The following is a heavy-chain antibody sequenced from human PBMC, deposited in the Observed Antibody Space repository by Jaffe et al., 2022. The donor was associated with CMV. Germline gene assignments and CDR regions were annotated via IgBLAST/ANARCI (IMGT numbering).Heavy chain of an antibody. V-gene: IGHV3-48*03. CDR3: ARDEDEWELPRTVAFDI. CDR1: GFTFSSYE. CDR2: ISSSGSTI. D-gene: IGHD1-26*01. Sequence: EVQLVESGGGLVQPGGSLRLSCAASGFTFSSYEMNWVRQAPGKGLEWVSYISSSGSTIYYADSVKGRFTISRDNAKNSLYLQMNSLRAEDTAVYYCARDEDEWELPRTVAFDIWGQGTMVTVSS. J-gene: IGHJ3*02.